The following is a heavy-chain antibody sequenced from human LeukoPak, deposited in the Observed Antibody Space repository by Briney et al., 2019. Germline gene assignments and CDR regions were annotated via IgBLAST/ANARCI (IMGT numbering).Heavy chain of an antibody. J-gene: IGHJ3*02. Sequence: PGGSLRLSCAASEFTFSTYWMSWVRQAPGKGLEWVDDIKQDGSEKYYVDSVKGRFTISRQNAKNSLFLQMNSLRAEDTAVYYCARHRSGGSQDDAFDIWGQGTMVTVSS. CDR2: IKQDGSEK. CDR3: ARHRSGGSQDDAFDI. D-gene: IGHD2-15*01. CDR1: EFTFSTYW. V-gene: IGHV3-7*01.